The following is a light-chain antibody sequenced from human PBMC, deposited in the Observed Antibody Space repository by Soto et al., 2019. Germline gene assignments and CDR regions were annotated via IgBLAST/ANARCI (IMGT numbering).Light chain of an antibody. J-gene: IGKJ2*01. CDR3: QHYKSFYT. Sequence: DIQMTQAPSTRAASVGDRVTITCRASQNINNWLSWYQQKPGKAPNLLIYSASTLQTGVPSRFSGSGSGTEFTLVISSLELEDFATYYCQHYKSFYTFGQGTKLEIK. CDR1: QNINNW. CDR2: SAS. V-gene: IGKV1-5*03.